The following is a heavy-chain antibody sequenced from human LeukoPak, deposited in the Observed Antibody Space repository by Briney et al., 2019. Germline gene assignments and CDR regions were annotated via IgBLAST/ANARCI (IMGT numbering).Heavy chain of an antibody. CDR3: ARDRGVAVAGPDY. J-gene: IGHJ4*02. D-gene: IGHD6-19*01. Sequence: GASVKVSCKASGNTFTSYYMHWVRQAPGQGLEWMGIINPSGGSTSYAQKFQGRVTMTRDTSTSTFYMELSSLRSEDTAVYYCARDRGVAVAGPDYWGQGTLVTVSS. V-gene: IGHV1-46*01. CDR2: INPSGGST. CDR1: GNTFTSYY.